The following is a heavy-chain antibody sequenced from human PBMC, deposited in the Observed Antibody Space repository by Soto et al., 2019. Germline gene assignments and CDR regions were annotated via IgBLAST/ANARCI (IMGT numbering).Heavy chain of an antibody. V-gene: IGHV1-69*01. J-gene: IGHJ6*02. CDR2: IIPIFGTA. D-gene: IGHD3-22*01. CDR1: GGTFSSYA. Sequence: QVQLVQSGAEVKKPGSSVKVSCKASGGTFSSYAISWVRQAPGQGLEWMGGIIPIFGTANYAQKFQGRVTITADESMSTAYMELSSLRSEDTAVYYCARGPRAQNHYYDSSGYSMDVWGQGTTVTASS. CDR3: ARGPRAQNHYYDSSGYSMDV.